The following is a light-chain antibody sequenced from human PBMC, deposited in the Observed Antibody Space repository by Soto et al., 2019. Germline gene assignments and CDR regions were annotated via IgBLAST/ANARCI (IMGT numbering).Light chain of an antibody. Sequence: QSALTQPASVSGSPGQSITISCTGTSSDVGGYNYVSWYQQHPGKAPKLMIYDVSNRPSGVSNRFAGSKSGNTASLTISGLQAEDEADYYCSSSTSSSDRGFGGGTQLAVL. J-gene: IGLJ2*01. CDR2: DVS. V-gene: IGLV2-14*01. CDR3: SSSTSSSDRG. CDR1: SSDVGGYNY.